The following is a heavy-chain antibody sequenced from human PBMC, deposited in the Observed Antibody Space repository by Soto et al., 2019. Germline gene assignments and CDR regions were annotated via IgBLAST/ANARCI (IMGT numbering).Heavy chain of an antibody. CDR3: TRDRYCSSTSCYYYGMDV. V-gene: IGHV3-49*03. J-gene: IGHJ6*02. CDR1: GFTFGDYA. CDR2: IRSKAYGGTT. Sequence: SLRLSCTASGFTFGDYAMSWFRQAPGKGLEWVGFIRSKAYGGTTEYAASVKGRFTISRDDSKSIAYLQMNSLKTEDTAVYYCTRDRYCSSTSCYYYGMDVWGQGTTVTVSS. D-gene: IGHD2-2*01.